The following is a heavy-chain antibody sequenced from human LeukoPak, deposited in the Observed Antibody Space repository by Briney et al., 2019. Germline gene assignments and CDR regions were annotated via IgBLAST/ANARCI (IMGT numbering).Heavy chain of an antibody. CDR3: AREADYYGSGSYLYRYYFDS. D-gene: IGHD3-10*01. V-gene: IGHV3-48*01. Sequence: GGSLRLSCAASGFTFSTYNMNWVRQGPGKGLEWVSYIGSSSSTIYYADSVKGRFTISRDNAKNSLYLQMNSLRAEDTAVYYCAREADYYGSGSYLYRYYFDSWGQGTLVTVSS. CDR2: IGSSSSTI. J-gene: IGHJ4*02. CDR1: GFTFSTYN.